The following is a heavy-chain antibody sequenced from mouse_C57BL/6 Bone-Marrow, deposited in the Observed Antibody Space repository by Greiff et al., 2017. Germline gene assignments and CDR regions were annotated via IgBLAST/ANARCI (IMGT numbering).Heavy chain of an antibody. CDR2: IDPSDSYT. CDR3: ARRLLLRPAMDY. Sequence: QVQLQQPGAELVMPGASVQLSCKASGYTFTSYWMHWVKQRPGQGLEWIGEIDPSDSYTNYTQKFKGKSTLTVDKSSSTAYMQLSSLTSEDSSVYYCARRLLLRPAMDYWGQGTSVTVSS. D-gene: IGHD1-1*01. CDR1: GYTFTSYW. J-gene: IGHJ4*01. V-gene: IGHV1-69*01.